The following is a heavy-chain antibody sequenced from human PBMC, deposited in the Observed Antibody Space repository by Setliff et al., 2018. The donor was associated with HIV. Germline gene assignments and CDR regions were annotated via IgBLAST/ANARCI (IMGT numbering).Heavy chain of an antibody. D-gene: IGHD2-15*01. Sequence: GESLKISCAASGFTFSSYAMTWVRQAPGKGLEWVAVISDDGSNTYYADSVKGRFTTSRDNARNSLYLEMNSLRADDTAVYYCARDFCGSSCSSGYGYFDHWGQGTLVTVSS. V-gene: IGHV3-30*07. CDR2: ISDDGSNT. CDR3: ARDFCGSSCSSGYGYFDH. J-gene: IGHJ4*02. CDR1: GFTFSSYA.